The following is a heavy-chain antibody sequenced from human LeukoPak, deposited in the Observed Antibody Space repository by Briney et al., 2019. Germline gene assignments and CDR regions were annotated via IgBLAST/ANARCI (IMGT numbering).Heavy chain of an antibody. CDR3: ARDLRRMILTGYYMYC. CDR2: INPNSGGT. CDR1: GYTFTGYY. Sequence: ASVKVSCKASGYTFTGYYMHWVRQAPGQGLEWMGWINPNSGGTNYAQKFQGRVTMTRDTSISTAYMELSRLRSDDTAVYYCARDLRRMILTGYYMYCWGQGTLVTVSS. D-gene: IGHD3-9*01. J-gene: IGHJ4*02. V-gene: IGHV1-2*02.